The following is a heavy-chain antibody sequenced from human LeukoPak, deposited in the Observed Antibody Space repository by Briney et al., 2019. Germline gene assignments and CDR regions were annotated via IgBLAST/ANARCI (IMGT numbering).Heavy chain of an antibody. CDR2: ILYNGGNE. CDR1: GFTFSSYG. V-gene: IGHV3-30*18. J-gene: IGHJ4*02. Sequence: PGGSLRLSCEASGFTFSSYGMHWVRQAPGKGLEWVALILYNGGNEYYADSAKGRLTISRDNSKNTLYLQMNSLRAEDTAVYYCAKEGRSGSYYFDYWGQGTLVTVAS. CDR3: AKEGRSGSYYFDY. D-gene: IGHD3-10*01.